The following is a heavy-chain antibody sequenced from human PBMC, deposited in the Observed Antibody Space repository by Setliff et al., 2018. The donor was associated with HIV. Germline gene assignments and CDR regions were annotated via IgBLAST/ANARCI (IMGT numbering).Heavy chain of an antibody. CDR1: GYTFTTNG. D-gene: IGHD3-22*01. J-gene: IGHJ6*03. V-gene: IGHV1-18*01. Sequence: ASVKVSCKASGYTFTTNGISWVRQAPGQGLEWMGWINTYNSQTNYAHKLQGRVTMTADTSTNTAYMDLKSLRSDDTAVYYCARVSLEVDYDFRQGYYYYYMDVWGKGTTVTVLL. CDR2: INTYNSQT. CDR3: ARVSLEVDYDFRQGYYYYYMDV.